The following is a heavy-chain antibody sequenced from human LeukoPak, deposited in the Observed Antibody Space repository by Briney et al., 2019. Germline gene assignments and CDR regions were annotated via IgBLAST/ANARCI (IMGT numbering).Heavy chain of an antibody. CDR1: GGSISSYY. Sequence: PSETLSLTCPVSGGSISSYYWSWIRQPPGKGLGWIGYIYYRGSTNYNPSLKSRVTISVDTSKNQFSLKLSSVTAADTAVYYCASRIHHEFWSGYYAGYFDLWGRGTLVTVSS. V-gene: IGHV4-59*01. D-gene: IGHD3-3*01. J-gene: IGHJ2*01. CDR3: ASRIHHEFWSGYYAGYFDL. CDR2: IYYRGST.